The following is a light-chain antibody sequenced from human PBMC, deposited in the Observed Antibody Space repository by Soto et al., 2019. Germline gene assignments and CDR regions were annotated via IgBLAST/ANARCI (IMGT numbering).Light chain of an antibody. Sequence: IQMTQFPSSLSASVGCTVPXXXRASQGIRDELGWYQQKPGKAPKLLIYKASSLESGVPSRFSGSGSGTEFTLTISSLQPEDFASYYCLQDYGDSWTFGQGGKVDI. CDR1: QGIRDE. V-gene: IGKV1-6*01. CDR3: LQDYGDSWT. J-gene: IGKJ1*01. CDR2: KAS.